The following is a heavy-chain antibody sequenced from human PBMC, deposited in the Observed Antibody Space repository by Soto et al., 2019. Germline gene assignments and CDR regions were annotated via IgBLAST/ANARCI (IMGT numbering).Heavy chain of an antibody. J-gene: IGHJ4*02. CDR3: GRGIYYYESKGYWGY. CDR2: ISSSSSTI. D-gene: IGHD3-22*01. V-gene: IGHV3-48*02. Sequence: EVQLVESGGGLVQPGGSLRLSCAASGFTFSSYSMNWVRQAPGKGLEWVSYISSSSSTIYYADSVKGRFTISRDNAKNSLYRQMNSLRDEDTAVYYCGRGIYYYESKGYWGYWGQGTLVTVSS. CDR1: GFTFSSYS.